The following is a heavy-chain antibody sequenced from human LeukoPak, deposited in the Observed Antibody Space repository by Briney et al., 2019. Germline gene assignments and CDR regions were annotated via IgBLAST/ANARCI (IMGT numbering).Heavy chain of an antibody. J-gene: IGHJ5*01. CDR2: MNPNSGNT. V-gene: IGHV1-8*03. D-gene: IGHD2-15*01. CDR3: ARMDGLCSGGSCPNGFDR. Sequence: ASVKDSCKASGYTFTSYDINWVRQATGKGLTWMGWMNPNSGNTGYAQKFQCRVTITRNTSISTAYMELSSLRSEDTAVYYCARMDGLCSGGSCPNGFDRWGQGTLVTASS. CDR1: GYTFTSYD.